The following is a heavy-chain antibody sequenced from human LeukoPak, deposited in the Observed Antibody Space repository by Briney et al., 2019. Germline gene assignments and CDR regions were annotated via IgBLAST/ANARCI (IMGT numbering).Heavy chain of an antibody. V-gene: IGHV1-46*01. CDR1: GYTFTSYY. Sequence: GASVKVSCKASGYTFTSYYIHWVRQPPGQGLEWMGIINPSGGSTSYAQKFQGRVTMTRDTSTSTVYMELSSLRSEDTAVYYCARAMTPYYYDSSGYGYWGQGTLVTVSS. CDR2: INPSGGST. D-gene: IGHD3-22*01. J-gene: IGHJ4*02. CDR3: ARAMTPYYYDSSGYGY.